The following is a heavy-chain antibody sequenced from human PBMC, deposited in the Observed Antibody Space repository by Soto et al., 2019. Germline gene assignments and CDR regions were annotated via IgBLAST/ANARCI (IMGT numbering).Heavy chain of an antibody. CDR1: GFTFSSYW. CDR3: AKGGSAALIAPSGRDNWFDP. CDR2: ITWNGGTI. Sequence: GGSLRLSCAASGFTFSSYWMSWVRQAPGKGLEWVSGITWNGGTIRYVDSVKGRFTISRDNAENSLYLQMNSLRPEDTAVYYCAKGGSAALIAPSGRDNWFDPWGQGTQVTVSS. J-gene: IGHJ5*02. D-gene: IGHD6-13*01. V-gene: IGHV3-20*04.